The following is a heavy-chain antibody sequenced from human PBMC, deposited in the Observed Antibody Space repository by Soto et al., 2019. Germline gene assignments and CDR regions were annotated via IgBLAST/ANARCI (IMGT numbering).Heavy chain of an antibody. V-gene: IGHV3-49*03. CDR3: TSRLRGSGSYKAIDY. CDR1: GFTFGDYA. Sequence: SLRLSCTASGFTFGDYAMSWFRQAPGKGLEWVGFIRSKAYGGTTEYAASVKGRFTISRDDSKSIAYLQMNSLKTEDTAVYYCTSRLRGSGSYKAIDYWGQGTLVTVAS. CDR2: IRSKAYGGTT. J-gene: IGHJ4*02. D-gene: IGHD3-22*01.